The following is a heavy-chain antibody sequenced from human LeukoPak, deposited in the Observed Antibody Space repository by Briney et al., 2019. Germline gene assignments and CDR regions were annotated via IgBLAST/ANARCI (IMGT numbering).Heavy chain of an antibody. CDR2: ISGSGGST. CDR3: AKEISGYSSSWARFDC. D-gene: IGHD6-13*01. CDR1: GFTFRSYA. V-gene: IGHV3-23*01. J-gene: IGHJ4*02. Sequence: PGGSLRLSCAASGFTFRSYAMSWVRQAPGKGLEWVSTISGSGGSTYYADSVKGRFTISRDNSKNTLYLQLNSLRAEDTAVYYCAKEISGYSSSWARFDCWGQGTLVTISS.